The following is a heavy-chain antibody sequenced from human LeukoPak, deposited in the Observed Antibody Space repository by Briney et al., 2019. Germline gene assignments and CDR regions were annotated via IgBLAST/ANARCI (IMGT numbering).Heavy chain of an antibody. CDR2: IYHSGRT. V-gene: IGHV4-38-2*02. CDR1: GYSISSGYY. CDR3: ARERTTMIVVERDAFDI. Sequence: PSETLSLTCTVSGYSISSGYYWGWIRQPPGKGLEWIGSIYHSGRTFYNPSLKSRVTISVDTSKNQFSLKLSSVTAADTAVYYCARERTTMIVVERDAFDIWGQGTMVTVSS. J-gene: IGHJ3*02. D-gene: IGHD3-22*01.